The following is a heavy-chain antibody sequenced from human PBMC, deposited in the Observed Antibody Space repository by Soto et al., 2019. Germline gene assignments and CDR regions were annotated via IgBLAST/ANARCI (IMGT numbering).Heavy chain of an antibody. V-gene: IGHV5-51*01. J-gene: IGHJ4*02. Sequence: GESLKISCQGSGYRFTSYWIAWVRQMPGKGLEWVGIIYPGDSDVKYSPSFEGHITISVDRSDSTAYLQWASLKASDTAMYFCARHFDSSGYYPDYWGQGTQVTSPQ. CDR2: IYPGDSDV. CDR1: GYRFTSYW. D-gene: IGHD3-22*01. CDR3: ARHFDSSGYYPDY.